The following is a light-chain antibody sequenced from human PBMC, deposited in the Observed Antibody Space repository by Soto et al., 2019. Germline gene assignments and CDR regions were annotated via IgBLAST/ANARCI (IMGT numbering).Light chain of an antibody. Sequence: QSVLTQPPSASGTPGRRFTIFCSGSSSNIGSKPVNWYQHLPGTAPKLLIFTNDRRPSGVPDRFSGSKSGTSASLAITGLQSEDEADYYCATWDDSLRGPVFGGGTKVTVL. J-gene: IGLJ3*02. CDR1: SSNIGSKP. V-gene: IGLV1-44*01. CDR2: TND. CDR3: ATWDDSLRGPV.